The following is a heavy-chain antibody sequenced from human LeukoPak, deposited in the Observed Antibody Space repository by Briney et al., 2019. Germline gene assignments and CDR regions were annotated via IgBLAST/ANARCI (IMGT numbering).Heavy chain of an antibody. D-gene: IGHD1-26*01. V-gene: IGHV4-59*05. CDR3: ARQGVGATDC. J-gene: IGHJ4*02. CDR2: ITYSGST. Sequence: SETLSLTCTVSGGSISSYYWSWIRQPPGKGLEWIGSITYSGSTYYNPSLESRVTISVDTSKNQFSLRLISVTAVDTAVYYCARQGVGATDCWGQGTLVTVSS. CDR1: GGSISSYY.